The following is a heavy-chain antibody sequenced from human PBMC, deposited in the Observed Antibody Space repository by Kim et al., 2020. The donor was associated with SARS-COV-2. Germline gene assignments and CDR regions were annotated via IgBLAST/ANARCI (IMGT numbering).Heavy chain of an antibody. V-gene: IGHV3-30*04. Sequence: DPVQGRFNISRDKSKSTLYLEKNSLRAEDTAVYYCERDGYTGIYPKYYFDQWGQGTLVTVSS. J-gene: IGHJ4*02. CDR3: ERDGYTGIYPKYYFDQ. D-gene: IGHD1-26*01.